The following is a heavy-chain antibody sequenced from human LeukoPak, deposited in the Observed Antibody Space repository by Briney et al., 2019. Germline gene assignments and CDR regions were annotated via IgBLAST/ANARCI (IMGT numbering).Heavy chain of an antibody. Sequence: SGPALVKPTRTLTLTCTFSGFSLSTSGMCVSWIRQPPGKALEWLARIDWDDDKYYSTSLKTRLTISKDTSKNQVVLTMTNMDPVDTATYYCARIHYGSGICDYWGQGTLVTVSS. CDR3: ARIHYGSGICDY. CDR2: IDWDDDK. D-gene: IGHD3-10*01. J-gene: IGHJ4*02. V-gene: IGHV2-70*11. CDR1: GFSLSTSGMC.